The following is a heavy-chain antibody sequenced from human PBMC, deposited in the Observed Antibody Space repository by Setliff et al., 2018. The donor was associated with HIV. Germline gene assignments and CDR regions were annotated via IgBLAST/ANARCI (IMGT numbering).Heavy chain of an antibody. J-gene: IGHJ5*02. CDR3: AKHDFGEGSCFDP. CDR1: GDSISSGTYY. V-gene: IGHV4-61*02. Sequence: SETLSLTCTVSGDSISSGTYYWSWIRQPAGKGLEWIGRIYSSGSTNYNPSLESRVTISVDTSKNQISLMLRSMTAADTAVYYCAKHDFGEGSCFDPWGQGSLVTVSS. CDR2: IYSSGST. D-gene: IGHD3-16*01.